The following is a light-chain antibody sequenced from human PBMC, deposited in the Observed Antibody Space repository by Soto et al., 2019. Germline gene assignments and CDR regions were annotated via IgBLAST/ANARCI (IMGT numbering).Light chain of an antibody. J-gene: IGKJ3*01. Sequence: EIVLTQSPGTLSLSPGERATLSCRASQSVSSSYLAWYQQKPGQAPRLLIYGASNRATGIPDRFSVSASGTDFTLTISRLEPEHFAVYYCQHYGTSAIFGPGTKVDIK. CDR2: GAS. CDR1: QSVSSSY. CDR3: QHYGTSAI. V-gene: IGKV3-20*01.